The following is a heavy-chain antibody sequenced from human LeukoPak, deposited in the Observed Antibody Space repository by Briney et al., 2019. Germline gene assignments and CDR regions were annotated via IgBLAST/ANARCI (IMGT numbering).Heavy chain of an antibody. Sequence: GGSRRLSCEASGFTFRSYWMHWARRAPGKGLVWVSGIKPDGVTTYEDSVKGRVTISRGNAKNTLFLQMVSLRAEDTAIYYCARSRFCTSGGCYYDHWGQGIPLTVSS. CDR2: IKPDGVT. V-gene: IGHV3-74*03. CDR3: ARSRFCTSGGCYYDH. D-gene: IGHD2-8*01. CDR1: GFTFRSYW. J-gene: IGHJ4*02.